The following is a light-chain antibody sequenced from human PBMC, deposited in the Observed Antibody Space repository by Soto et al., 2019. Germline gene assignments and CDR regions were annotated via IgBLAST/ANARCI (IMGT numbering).Light chain of an antibody. V-gene: IGKV3-15*01. CDR2: GAS. CDR3: QQCNNWPLT. CDR1: QSVSSN. J-gene: IGKJ1*01. Sequence: EIVMAQSPATLSVSTGERATLSCRASQSVSSNLAWYQQKPGQAPRLLIYGASTRATGIPARFSGSGSGTEFTLTISSLQSEDFAVYYCQQCNNWPLTFGQGTKVDIK.